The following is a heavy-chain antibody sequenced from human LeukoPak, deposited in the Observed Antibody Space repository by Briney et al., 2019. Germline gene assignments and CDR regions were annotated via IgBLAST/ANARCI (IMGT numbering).Heavy chain of an antibody. CDR3: ARVDPTVRGVVD. D-gene: IGHD3-10*01. V-gene: IGHV3-53*01. Sequence: GGSLRLSCAASGFTVSRNYMSWVRQAPGKGLEWVSVIYSGGITYYADSVKGRFTISTDNSKNTLYLQMNSLRVEDTAVYYCARVDPTVRGVVDWGQGTLVTVSS. J-gene: IGHJ4*02. CDR2: IYSGGIT. CDR1: GFTVSRNY.